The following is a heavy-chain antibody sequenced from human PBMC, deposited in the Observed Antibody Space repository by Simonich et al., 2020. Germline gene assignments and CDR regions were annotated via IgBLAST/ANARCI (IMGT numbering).Heavy chain of an antibody. CDR2: INPNSGGT. J-gene: IGHJ3*02. V-gene: IGHV1-2*02. CDR1: GYTFTGYY. CDR3: ARVRFEAFDI. Sequence: QVQLVQSGAEVKKPGASVKVSCKPSGYTFTGYYMHWVRQAPGQGLEWMGWINPNSGGTNYAQKVQGRVTMTRDTSISTAYMELSRLRSDDTAVYYCARVRFEAFDIWGQGTMVTVSS.